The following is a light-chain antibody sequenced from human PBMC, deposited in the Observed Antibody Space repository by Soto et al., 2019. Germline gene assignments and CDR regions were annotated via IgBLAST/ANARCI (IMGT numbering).Light chain of an antibody. CDR2: AAS. CDR3: QQSYSTPYT. V-gene: IGKV1-39*01. Sequence: DIQMTQSPSSLSASVGDRVTITCRASQSISSYLNWYQQKPGKAPKILIYAASSLQSGVASRFSGSGSRTDFTLTISNLQPEDFAADYCQQSYSTPYTFGQGTKLEIK. J-gene: IGKJ2*01. CDR1: QSISSY.